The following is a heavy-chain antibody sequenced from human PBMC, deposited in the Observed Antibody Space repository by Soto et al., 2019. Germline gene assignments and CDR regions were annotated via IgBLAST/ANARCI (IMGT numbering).Heavy chain of an antibody. CDR1: GYTFTSYY. V-gene: IGHV1-46*01. J-gene: IGHJ6*02. D-gene: IGHD3-9*01. CDR3: ARDLAYYDILTGVRLFGDVLYVMDV. Sequence: ASVKVSCKASGYTFTSYYMHWVRQAPGQGLEWMGIINPSGGSTSYAQKFQGRVTMTRDTSTSTVYMELSSLRSEDTAVYYCARDLAYYDILTGVRLFGDVLYVMDVWGQGTTVIVSS. CDR2: INPSGGST.